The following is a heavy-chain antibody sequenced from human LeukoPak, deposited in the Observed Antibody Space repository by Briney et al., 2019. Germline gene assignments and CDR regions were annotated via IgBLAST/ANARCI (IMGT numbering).Heavy chain of an antibody. CDR3: AKDRHGYNIAEYFQH. D-gene: IGHD5-24*01. CDR1: GGTFSSYA. J-gene: IGHJ1*01. V-gene: IGHV1-69*13. CDR2: IIPIFGTA. Sequence: SVKVSCKASGGTFSSYAISWVRQAPGQGLEWMGGIIPIFGTANYAQKFQGRVTITADESTSTAYMELSSLRSEDTAVYYCAKDRHGYNIAEYFQHWGQGTLVTVSS.